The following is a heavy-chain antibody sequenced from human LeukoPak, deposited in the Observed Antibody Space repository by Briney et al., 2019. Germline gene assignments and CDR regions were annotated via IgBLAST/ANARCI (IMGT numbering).Heavy chain of an antibody. V-gene: IGHV1-24*01. D-gene: IGHD3-10*01. CDR3: ATSSMVRRYYYYYGMDV. Sequence: ASVKVSCKVSGYTLTDLSMHWVRQAPGKGLEWMGGFNPEDGETIYAQKFQGRVTMTEDTSTDTAYVELSSLRSEDTAVYYCATSSMVRRYYYYYGMDVWGQGTTVTVSS. J-gene: IGHJ6*02. CDR2: FNPEDGET. CDR1: GYTLTDLS.